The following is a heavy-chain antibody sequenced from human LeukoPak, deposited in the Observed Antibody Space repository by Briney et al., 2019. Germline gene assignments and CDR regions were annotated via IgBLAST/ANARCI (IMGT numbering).Heavy chain of an antibody. CDR3: TAGALGY. J-gene: IGHJ4*02. CDR1: GFSFSSYW. D-gene: IGHD3-16*01. V-gene: IGHV3-7*01. CDR2: IKPDGSDK. Sequence: GGSLRLSCAASGFSFSSYWMNWVLQAPGKGLEWVANIKPDGSDKYYVDSVKGRFTISRDNAKNSLYLQMNSLRAEDTAVYYCTAGALGYWGRGTLINVSS.